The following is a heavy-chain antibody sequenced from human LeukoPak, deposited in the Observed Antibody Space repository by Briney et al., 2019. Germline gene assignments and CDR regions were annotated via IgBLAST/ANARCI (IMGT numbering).Heavy chain of an antibody. CDR2: IGCSGSRT. J-gene: IGHJ4*02. V-gene: IGHV3-23*01. D-gene: IGHD2-2*03. Sequence: GGALRISCSASGFTFTTYGMNWVRQAPGKGLEWVSGIGCSGSRTYYADSVKGRFTISRDNSKNTVYLQMNNLRDEDTAVYYCAKDSHWILFDDWGQGTLVTVSS. CDR1: GFTFTTYG. CDR3: AKDSHWILFDD.